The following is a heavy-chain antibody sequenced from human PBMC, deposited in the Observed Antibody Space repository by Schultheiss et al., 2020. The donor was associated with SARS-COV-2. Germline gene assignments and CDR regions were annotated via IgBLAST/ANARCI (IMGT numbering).Heavy chain of an antibody. CDR2: IYYSGST. CDR3: ARRARSYHVYFDL. J-gene: IGHJ2*01. CDR1: GYSISSGYY. D-gene: IGHD1-26*01. Sequence: GSLRLSCAVSGYSISSGYYWSWIRQPPGKGLEWIGYIYYSGSTNYNPSLKSRVTISVDTSKNQFSLKLSSVTAADTAVYYCARRARSYHVYFDLWGRGTLVTVSS. V-gene: IGHV4-38-2*01.